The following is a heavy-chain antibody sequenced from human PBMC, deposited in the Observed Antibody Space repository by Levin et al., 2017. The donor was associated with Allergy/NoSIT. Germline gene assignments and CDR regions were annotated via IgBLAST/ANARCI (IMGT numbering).Heavy chain of an antibody. Sequence: SETLSLTCTVSGGSINNFYWSWIRQPPGKGLEWIGYVYYSGSTNYNPSLKSRVTISIDTSKNQFSLKLSSVTAADTAVYYCASDRHGIGHSFDIWGQGTMITVSS. J-gene: IGHJ3*02. CDR3: ASDRHGIGHSFDI. V-gene: IGHV4-59*01. CDR1: GGSINNFY. CDR2: VYYSGST. D-gene: IGHD1-14*01.